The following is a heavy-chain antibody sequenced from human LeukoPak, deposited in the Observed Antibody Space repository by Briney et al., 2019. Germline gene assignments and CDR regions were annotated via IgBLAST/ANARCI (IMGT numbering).Heavy chain of an antibody. CDR2: ISGSGGST. Sequence: QPGGSLRLSCAASGFTFSSYAMSWVRQAPGKGLAWVSAISGSGGSTFYADSVKGRFTISRDNSKNTLYLQMNSLRADEAAVYYPASLTRMTVRQGQFDYWGQGTLLTVSS. CDR1: GFTFSSYA. J-gene: IGHJ4*02. V-gene: IGHV3-23*01. CDR3: ASLTRMTVRQGQFDY. D-gene: IGHD2-15*01.